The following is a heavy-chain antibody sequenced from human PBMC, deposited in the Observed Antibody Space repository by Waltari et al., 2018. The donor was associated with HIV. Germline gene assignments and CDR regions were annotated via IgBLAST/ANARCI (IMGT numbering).Heavy chain of an antibody. CDR2: INPNSGET. Sequence: QVQLVQSGAEVKDPGASVRVSCKPSGYTFTKFYIHWVRQAPGQGLEWMGWINPNSGETIYAQKFQGRVTMTEDTSTDTAYMELSSLRSEDTAVYYCATGCSSGWTSHDYWGQGTLVTVSS. CDR1: GYTFTKFY. J-gene: IGHJ4*02. D-gene: IGHD6-19*01. V-gene: IGHV1-2*02. CDR3: ATGCSSGWTSHDY.